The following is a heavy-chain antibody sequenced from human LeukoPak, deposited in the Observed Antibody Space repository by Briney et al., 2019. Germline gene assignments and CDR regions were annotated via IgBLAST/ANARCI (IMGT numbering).Heavy chain of an antibody. D-gene: IGHD3-3*01. CDR2: ISSSGSTI. CDR1: GFSFSSYE. CDR3: ARQARSLEAAIPYFDY. Sequence: GGSLGLSCAASGFSFSSYEMNWVRQAPGKGLEWVSYISSSGSTIYYADSVKGRFTISRDNAKNSLYLQMNSLRAEDTAVYYCARQARSLEAAIPYFDYWGQGTLVTVSS. V-gene: IGHV3-48*03. J-gene: IGHJ4*02.